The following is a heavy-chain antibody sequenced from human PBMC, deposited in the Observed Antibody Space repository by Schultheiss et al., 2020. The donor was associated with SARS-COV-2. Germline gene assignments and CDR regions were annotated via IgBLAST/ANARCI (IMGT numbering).Heavy chain of an antibody. D-gene: IGHD6-19*01. V-gene: IGHV4-59*02. J-gene: IGHJ5*02. CDR2: IYYSGST. CDR3: ARSASGWHESWFDP. Sequence: SETLSLTCTVSGDSVSSYFWSWIRQPPGKGLEWIGYIYYSGSTNYNPSLKSRVTISVDTSKNQFSLKLSSVTAADTAVYYCARSASGWHESWFDPWGQGTLVTVSS. CDR1: GDSVSSYF.